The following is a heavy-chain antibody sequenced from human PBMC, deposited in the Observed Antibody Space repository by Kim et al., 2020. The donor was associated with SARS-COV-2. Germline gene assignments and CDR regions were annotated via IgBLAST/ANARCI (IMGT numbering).Heavy chain of an antibody. D-gene: IGHD3-10*01. J-gene: IGHJ4*02. V-gene: IGHV3-23*01. CDR3: AKDLGGSGSYPTYFDY. CDR2: ISGSGGST. Sequence: GGSLRLSCAASGFTFSSYAMSWVRQAPGKGLEWVSAISGSGGSTYYADSVKGRFTISRDNSKNTLYLQMNSLRAEDTAVYYCAKDLGGSGSYPTYFDYWGQGTLVTVSS. CDR1: GFTFSSYA.